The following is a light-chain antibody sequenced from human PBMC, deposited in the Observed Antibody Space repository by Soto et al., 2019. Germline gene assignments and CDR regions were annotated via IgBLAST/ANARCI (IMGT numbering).Light chain of an antibody. CDR3: QSYDRSLTGV. J-gene: IGLJ1*01. Sequence: QSVLTQPPAVSGAPRQKITISCTGSSSNLRADFDVYWYQQLPGAAPKLLIYGNTNRPSGVPDRFSGSKSGTSASLAITGLQAEDEADYYCQSYDRSLTGVFGTGTKVTAL. CDR2: GNT. CDR1: SSNLRADFD. V-gene: IGLV1-40*01.